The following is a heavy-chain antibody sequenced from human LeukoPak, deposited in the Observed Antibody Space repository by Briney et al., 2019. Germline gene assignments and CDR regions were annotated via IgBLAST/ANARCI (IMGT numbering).Heavy chain of an antibody. J-gene: IGHJ5*02. Sequence: SETLSLTCTVSAGSISSYYWSWIRQPAGKGLEWIGRIYTSGSTNYNPSLKSRVTMSVDTSKNQFSLKLSSVTAADTAVYYCARDPQDFWSGQLGWFDPWGQGTLVTVSS. CDR2: IYTSGST. CDR1: AGSISSYY. V-gene: IGHV4-4*07. CDR3: ARDPQDFWSGQLGWFDP. D-gene: IGHD3-3*01.